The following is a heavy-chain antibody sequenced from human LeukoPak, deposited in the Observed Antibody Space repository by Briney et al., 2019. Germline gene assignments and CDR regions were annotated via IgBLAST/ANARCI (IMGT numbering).Heavy chain of an antibody. V-gene: IGHV3-11*01. CDR2: ISSSGSTI. CDR3: ARHCSSTSCYDY. Sequence: GGSLRLSCAASGFTFSDYYMSWIRQAPGKGLEWVSYISSSGSTIYYADSVKGRFTISRDNAKNTLYLQMNSLRAEDTAVYYCARHCSSTSCYDYWGQGTLVTVSS. D-gene: IGHD2-2*01. J-gene: IGHJ4*02. CDR1: GFTFSDYY.